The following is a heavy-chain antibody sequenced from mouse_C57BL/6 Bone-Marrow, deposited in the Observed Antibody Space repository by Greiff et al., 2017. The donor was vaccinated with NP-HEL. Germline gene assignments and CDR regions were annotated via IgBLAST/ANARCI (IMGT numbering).Heavy chain of an antibody. V-gene: IGHV1-19*01. CDR1: GYTFTDYY. J-gene: IGHJ3*01. Sequence: EVQLQQSGPVLVKPGASVKMSCKASGYTFTDYYMNWVKQSHGKSLEWIGVIYPYNGGTSYNQKFKGKATLTVDKSSSTAYMKLNSLTSEDSAVYYCARKDDYGSSPSWFAYWGQGTLVTVSA. CDR3: ARKDDYGSSPSWFAY. D-gene: IGHD1-1*01. CDR2: IYPYNGGT.